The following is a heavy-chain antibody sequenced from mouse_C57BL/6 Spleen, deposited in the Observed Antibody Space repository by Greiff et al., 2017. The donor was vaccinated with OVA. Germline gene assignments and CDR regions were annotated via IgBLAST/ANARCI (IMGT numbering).Heavy chain of an antibody. CDR1: GYNINDYY. CDR2: IDPEDGET. J-gene: IGHJ4*01. Sequence: VQLQQSGAELVKPGASVKLSCTASGYNINDYYMHWVKQRTEQGLEWIGRIDPEDGETKYAQKFQGKATITADTSSNTAYMQLSSLTSEDSAVYYCARTRCNSWYGAMDYWGQGTSVTVSS. CDR3: ARTRCNSWYGAMDY. V-gene: IGHV14-2*01. D-gene: IGHD2-10*02.